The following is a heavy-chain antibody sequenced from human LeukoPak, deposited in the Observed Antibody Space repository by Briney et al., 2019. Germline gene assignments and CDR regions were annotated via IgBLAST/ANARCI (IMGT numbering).Heavy chain of an antibody. CDR2: ISSSSSII. V-gene: IGHV3-48*02. J-gene: IGHJ4*02. CDR3: ARVPIAVAAKTRFDY. D-gene: IGHD6-19*01. Sequence: PGGSLRLSCAASGFTFSSYSMNWVRQAPGKGLEWVSYISSSSSIIYYADSVKGRFTISRDNAKNSLYLQMNSLRDEDTAVYYCARVPIAVAAKTRFDYWGQGTLVTVSS. CDR1: GFTFSSYS.